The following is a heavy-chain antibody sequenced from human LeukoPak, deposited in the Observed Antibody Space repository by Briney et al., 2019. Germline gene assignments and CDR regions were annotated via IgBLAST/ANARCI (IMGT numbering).Heavy chain of an antibody. CDR3: ARGPQNSWGLFDF. Sequence: GGPLRLSCAVSGFSFSDFEINWVRQAPGKGLEWVGFISSSGSIVYYADSVKGRFTVSRDNAKNSLYLLMSSLRADDTAVYYCARGPQNSWGLFDFWGHGTLVTVSS. CDR1: GFSFSDFE. V-gene: IGHV3-48*03. D-gene: IGHD3-16*01. CDR2: ISSSGSIV. J-gene: IGHJ4*01.